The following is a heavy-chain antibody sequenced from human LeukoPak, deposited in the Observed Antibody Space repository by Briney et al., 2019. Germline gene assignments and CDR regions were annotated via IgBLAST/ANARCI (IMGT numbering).Heavy chain of an antibody. CDR2: IRYDGSNK. V-gene: IGHV3-30*02. Sequence: SGGSLRLSCAASGFTFSSYGMHWVRQAPGKGLEWVAFIRYDGSNKYYADSVKGRFTISRDNSKDTLYLQMNSLRAEDTAVYYCAKLPQYCSSTSCFPFDYWGQGTLVTVSS. CDR3: AKLPQYCSSTSCFPFDY. J-gene: IGHJ4*02. D-gene: IGHD2-2*01. CDR1: GFTFSSYG.